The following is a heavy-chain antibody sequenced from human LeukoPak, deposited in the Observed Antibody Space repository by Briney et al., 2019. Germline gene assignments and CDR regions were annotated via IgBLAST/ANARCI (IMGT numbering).Heavy chain of an antibody. CDR1: GFTFNSYA. D-gene: IGHD3-9*01. V-gene: IGHV3-23*01. J-gene: IGHJ6*02. Sequence: PGGSLRLSCAASGFTFNSYAMNWVRQAPGKGLEWVSAISGSGGTTYYADSVRGRFTISRDNAKNTLFLQMNTLRVEDTAVYYCTRDLMDYDVSTGLHHYYMDVWGQGTTVTVSS. CDR2: ISGSGGTT. CDR3: TRDLMDYDVSTGLHHYYMDV.